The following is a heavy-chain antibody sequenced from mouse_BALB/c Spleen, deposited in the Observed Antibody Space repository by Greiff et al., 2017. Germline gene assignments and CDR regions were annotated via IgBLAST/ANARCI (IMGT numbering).Heavy chain of an antibody. J-gene: IGHJ4*01. CDR2: INPNNGGT. CDR1: GYTFTDYN. Sequence: VQLKQSGPELVKPGASVKIPCKASGYTFTDYNMDWVKQSHGKSLEWIGDINPNNGGTIYNQKFKGKATLTVDKSSSTAYMELLSLTSEDTAVYYCARGRSYAMDYWGQGTSVTVSA. CDR3: ARGRSYAMDY. D-gene: IGHD2-12*01. V-gene: IGHV1-18*01.